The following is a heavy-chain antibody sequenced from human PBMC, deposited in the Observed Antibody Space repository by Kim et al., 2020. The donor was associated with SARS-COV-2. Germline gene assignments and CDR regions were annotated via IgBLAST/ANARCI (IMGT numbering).Heavy chain of an antibody. CDR3: ARAKGGYSYGYWYFDL. J-gene: IGHJ2*01. Sequence: SVKGRFTISRDNSKNTLYLQMNSLRAEDTAVYYCARAKGGYSYGYWYFDLWGRGTLVTVSS. V-gene: IGHV3-66*01. D-gene: IGHD5-18*01.